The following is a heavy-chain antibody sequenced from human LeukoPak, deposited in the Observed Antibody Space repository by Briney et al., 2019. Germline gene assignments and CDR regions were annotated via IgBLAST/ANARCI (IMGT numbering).Heavy chain of an antibody. V-gene: IGHV3-43*02. CDR3: AKRHYGASLGAFDI. Sequence: PGGSLRLSCAAYGFTFDNYAMYWDRPAPGKGLEWVSLISGDGGTTYYADSVRGRFTISRDKSKNSLYLQMNSLRTEDTALYYCAKRHYGASLGAFDIWGQGTMVTVSS. D-gene: IGHD4-17*01. J-gene: IGHJ3*02. CDR2: ISGDGGTT. CDR1: GFTFDNYA.